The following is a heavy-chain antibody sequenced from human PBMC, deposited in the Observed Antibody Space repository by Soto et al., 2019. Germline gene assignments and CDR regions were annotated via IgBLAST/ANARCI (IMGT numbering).Heavy chain of an antibody. CDR3: AKRAVWGMFYFDY. J-gene: IGHJ4*02. D-gene: IGHD3-16*01. CDR1: GFTFSRYA. CDR2: IGTDGGT. Sequence: EVQLLESGGGLVQPGGSLRLSCAASGFTFSRYAMSWVRQAPGKGLEWVSSIGTDGGTYYADSVKGRCTISRDNSKNTLDMQMNILRAEDTAVYYCAKRAVWGMFYFDYWGQGTLVTASS. V-gene: IGHV3-23*01.